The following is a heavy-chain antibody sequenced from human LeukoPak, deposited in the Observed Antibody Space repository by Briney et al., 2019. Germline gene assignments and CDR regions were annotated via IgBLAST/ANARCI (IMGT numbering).Heavy chain of an antibody. D-gene: IGHD3-16*01. J-gene: IGHJ4*02. V-gene: IGHV1-46*01. CDR2: INLSAGST. CDR1: GYTFTSYY. Sequence: ASVKVSCKATGYTFTSYYMHWVRQAPGQGLEWMGIINLSAGSTSDAQKFQGRVTMTRDTSTSTVYMELSSLRSADTAVYYCARERGGGLDYWGQGTLVIVSS. CDR3: ARERGGGLDY.